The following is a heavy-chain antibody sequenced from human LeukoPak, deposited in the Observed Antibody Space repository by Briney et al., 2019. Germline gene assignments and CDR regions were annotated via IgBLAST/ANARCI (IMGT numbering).Heavy chain of an antibody. Sequence: SQTLSLTCAVSGGSISSGGYSWSWLRQPPGTGLEWIGYIYHSGSTYYNPSLKSRVTISVDRSKNQFSLKLSSVTAADTAVYYCASIAARDPYYYYGMDVWGQGTTVTVSS. J-gene: IGHJ6*02. CDR2: IYHSGST. CDR1: GGSISSGGYS. V-gene: IGHV4-30-2*02. D-gene: IGHD6-6*01. CDR3: ASIAARDPYYYYGMDV.